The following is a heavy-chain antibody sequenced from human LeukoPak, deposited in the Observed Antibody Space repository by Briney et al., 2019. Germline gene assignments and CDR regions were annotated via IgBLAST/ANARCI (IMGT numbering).Heavy chain of an antibody. CDR1: GFTFSSYS. D-gene: IGHD3-9*01. CDR3: ARQSTSDILTGYYYYYMDV. V-gene: IGHV3-21*01. J-gene: IGHJ6*03. CDR2: ISSSSSYI. Sequence: PGGSLRLSCAASGFTFSSYSMNWVRQAPGKGLEWVSSISSSSSYIYYADSVKGRSTISRDNAKNSLYLQMNSLRAEDTAVYYCARQSTSDILTGYYYYYMDVWGKGTTVTVSS.